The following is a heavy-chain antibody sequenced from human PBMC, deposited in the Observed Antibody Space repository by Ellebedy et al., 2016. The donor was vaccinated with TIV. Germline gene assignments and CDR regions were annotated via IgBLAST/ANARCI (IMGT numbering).Heavy chain of an antibody. D-gene: IGHD3-22*01. J-gene: IGHJ4*02. Sequence: MPSETLSLTCTVSGGSIRSYYWSWIRQPPGKGLEWIGSIFYIGSTNYNPSLKSRVTISVDTSKNQFSLKLSSVTASDTAVYYCASLPFYYDSSGYYYFDYWGQGTLVTVSS. CDR1: GGSIRSYY. CDR3: ASLPFYYDSSGYYYFDY. CDR2: IFYIGST. V-gene: IGHV4-59*08.